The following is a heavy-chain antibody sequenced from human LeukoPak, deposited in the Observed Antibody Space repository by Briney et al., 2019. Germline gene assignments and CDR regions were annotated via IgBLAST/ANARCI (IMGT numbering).Heavy chain of an antibody. CDR2: ISHDGTNK. V-gene: IGHV3-30*01. J-gene: IGHJ4*02. CDR3: ASEDVDTGDF. CDR1: GFTFTNAG. D-gene: IGHD5-18*01. Sequence: GAPLRLSCAASGFTFTNAGIHWVRLAAGKGLEWMSFISHDGTNKYYSESVDGRFTVTRLNSQNTVFLQMTDLRPDDTATYYCASEDVDTGDFWGQGTLVTVSS.